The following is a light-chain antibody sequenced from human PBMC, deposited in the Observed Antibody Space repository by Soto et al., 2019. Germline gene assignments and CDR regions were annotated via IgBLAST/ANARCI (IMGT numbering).Light chain of an antibody. J-gene: IGKJ1*01. Sequence: DIQLTQSPSTLSASVGDRVTLTCRASQSLNTRLAWYQQRPGKAPKLLIYDASTLERGAPSRFSGGGSGTEFTLTINNLQPDDLATYICQQYKSYSTFGRGTKVDIK. CDR3: QQYKSYST. V-gene: IGKV1-5*01. CDR1: QSLNTR. CDR2: DAS.